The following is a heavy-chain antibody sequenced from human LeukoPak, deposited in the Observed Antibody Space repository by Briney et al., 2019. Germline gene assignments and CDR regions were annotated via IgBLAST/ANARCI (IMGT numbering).Heavy chain of an antibody. CDR3: ARVATVHSSSWAFDY. Sequence: GGSLRLSCAASGFTFDNYGMSWVRQAPGKGLEWVSGINWNGGSTGYADSVKGRFTISRDNAKNSLYLQMNSLRAEDTALYYCARVATVHSSSWAFDYWGQGTLVTVSS. CDR2: INWNGGST. V-gene: IGHV3-20*04. D-gene: IGHD6-13*01. CDR1: GFTFDNYG. J-gene: IGHJ4*02.